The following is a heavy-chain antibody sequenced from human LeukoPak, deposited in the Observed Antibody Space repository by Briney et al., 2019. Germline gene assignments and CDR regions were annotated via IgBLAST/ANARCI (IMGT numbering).Heavy chain of an antibody. J-gene: IGHJ3*02. D-gene: IGHD3-10*01. Sequence: GASVKVSCKASGYTFTGYYMHWVRQAPGQGLEWMGWINPNSGGTNYAQKFQGRATMTRDTSISTAYMELSRLRSDDTAVYYCAGVLLWFGELDWRAFDIWGQGTMVTVSS. CDR3: AGVLLWFGELDWRAFDI. CDR2: INPNSGGT. V-gene: IGHV1-2*02. CDR1: GYTFTGYY.